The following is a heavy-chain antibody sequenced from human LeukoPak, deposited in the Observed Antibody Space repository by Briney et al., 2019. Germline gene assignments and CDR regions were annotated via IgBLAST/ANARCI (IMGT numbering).Heavy chain of an antibody. V-gene: IGHV3-21*04. CDR2: ISSSNI. Sequence: PGRSLRLSCAASGFTFSSYSMNWVRQAPGKGLEWVSSISSSNIYYADSVKGRFTISRDNAKNSLYLQMNSLRAEDTAVYYCARDLTHYDSSGYGYWGQGTLVTVSS. J-gene: IGHJ4*02. D-gene: IGHD3-22*01. CDR3: ARDLTHYDSSGYGY. CDR1: GFTFSSYS.